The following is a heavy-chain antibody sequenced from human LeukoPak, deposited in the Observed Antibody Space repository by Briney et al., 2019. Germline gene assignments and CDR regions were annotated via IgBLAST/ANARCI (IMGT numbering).Heavy chain of an antibody. V-gene: IGHV4-34*01. J-gene: IGHJ4*02. D-gene: IGHD5-24*01. CDR3: ARGDGGY. CDR2: INHSGST. Sequence: PSETLSLTCAVYGGSFSGYYWSWIRQPPGKGLEWIGEINHSGSTNYNPSLKSRVTISVDTSKNQFSLKLSSVTAADTAVYYCARGDGGYWGQGTLVTASS. CDR1: GGSFSGYY.